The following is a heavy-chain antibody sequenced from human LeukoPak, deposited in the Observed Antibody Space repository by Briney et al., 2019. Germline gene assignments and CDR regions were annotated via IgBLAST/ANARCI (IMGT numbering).Heavy chain of an antibody. CDR3: ARAPVIFGSGTQDAFDI. D-gene: IGHD3-10*01. CDR1: GFTFSRYT. CDR2: ISISSIYK. J-gene: IGHJ3*02. Sequence: GGSLRLSCGASGFTFSRYTMNWVRQAPGKGLEWVASISISSIYKYYGDPVKGRFTISRDNSRNSVYLQMDSLRAEDTAVYYCARAPVIFGSGTQDAFDIWGQGTMVTVSS. V-gene: IGHV3-21*01.